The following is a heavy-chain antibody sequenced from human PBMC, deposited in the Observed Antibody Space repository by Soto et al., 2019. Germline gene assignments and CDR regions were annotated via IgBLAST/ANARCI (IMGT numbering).Heavy chain of an antibody. D-gene: IGHD3-16*01. Sequence: EVQLVESGGGLVQPGGSLRLSCAASGFTVSTKYMSCVRQAPGKGLERVSVIYSGGSTFYADSVRGRFTISRDNSKNTVNLQMNSLRAEDTGVYYCARDPWAADYWGQGTLVTVSS. V-gene: IGHV3-66*01. J-gene: IGHJ4*02. CDR2: IYSGGST. CDR3: ARDPWAADY. CDR1: GFTVSTKY.